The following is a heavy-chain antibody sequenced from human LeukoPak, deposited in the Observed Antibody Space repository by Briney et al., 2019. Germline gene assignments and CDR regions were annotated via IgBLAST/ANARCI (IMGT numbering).Heavy chain of an antibody. J-gene: IGHJ5*02. D-gene: IGHD3-10*01. CDR3: ARDPGYGSVLSFDP. V-gene: IGHV3-66*01. CDR1: GFSVSSNY. Sequence: GGSLRLSCAASGFSVSSNYMSWVRQAPGKGLEWVSVIYSGGATFYADSVKGRFTISRDNSKNTLFLQMNGLRAEDTAVYHCARDPGYGSVLSFDPWGQGTLVTVSS. CDR2: IYSGGAT.